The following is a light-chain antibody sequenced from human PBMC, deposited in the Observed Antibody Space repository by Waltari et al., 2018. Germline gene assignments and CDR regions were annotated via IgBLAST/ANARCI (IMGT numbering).Light chain of an antibody. J-gene: IGKJ3*01. V-gene: IGKV3-15*01. CDR3: QQYNKWPPFT. CDR1: QSVSSN. Sequence: EIVMTQSPVTLSVSPGERATLSRRASQSVSSNLAWYQQKPGQAPRLLIYGASTRATGIPARFSGSGSGTEFTLTISSLQSEDFAVYYCQQYNKWPPFTFGPGTKVEI. CDR2: GAS.